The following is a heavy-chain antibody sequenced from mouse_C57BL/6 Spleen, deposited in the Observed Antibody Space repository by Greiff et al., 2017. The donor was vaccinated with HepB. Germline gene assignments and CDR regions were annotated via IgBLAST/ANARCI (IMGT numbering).Heavy chain of an antibody. CDR2: IWSDGST. V-gene: IGHV2-6-1*01. CDR1: GFSLTSYG. CDR3: ARHRPYLYAMDY. Sequence: VKLVESGPGLVAPSQRLSITCTVSGFSLTSYGVHWVRQPPGKGLEWLVVIWSDGSTTYNSALKSRLSISKDNSKSQVFLKMNSLQTDDTAMYYCARHRPYLYAMDYWGQGTSVTVSS. J-gene: IGHJ4*01.